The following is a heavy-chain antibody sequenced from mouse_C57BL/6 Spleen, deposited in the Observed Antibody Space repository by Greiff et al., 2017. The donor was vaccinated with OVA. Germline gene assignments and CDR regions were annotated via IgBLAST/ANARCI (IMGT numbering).Heavy chain of an antibody. CDR1: GFSLTSYG. CDR3: ARQGYGNSYAMDY. CDR2: IWSDGST. J-gene: IGHJ4*01. V-gene: IGHV2-6-1*01. D-gene: IGHD2-1*01. Sequence: VQLQQSGPGLVAPSQSLSITCTVSGFSLTSYGVHWVRQPPGKGLEWLVVIWSDGSTTYNSALKSRLSISKDNSKSQVFLKMNSLQTDDTAMYYCARQGYGNSYAMDYWGQGTSVTVSS.